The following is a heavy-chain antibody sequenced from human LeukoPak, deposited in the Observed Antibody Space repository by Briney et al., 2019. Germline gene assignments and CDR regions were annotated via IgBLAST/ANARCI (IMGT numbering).Heavy chain of an antibody. CDR2: ISGSGGST. D-gene: IGHD6-19*01. J-gene: IGHJ4*02. Sequence: GGSLRLSCAASGFTFSSYAMSWVRQAPGKGLEWVSAISGSGGSTYYADPVKGRFTISRDNSKNTLYLQMNSLRAEDTAVYYCAKGLKQWLIYFDYWGQGTLVTVSS. CDR3: AKGLKQWLIYFDY. CDR1: GFTFSSYA. V-gene: IGHV3-23*01.